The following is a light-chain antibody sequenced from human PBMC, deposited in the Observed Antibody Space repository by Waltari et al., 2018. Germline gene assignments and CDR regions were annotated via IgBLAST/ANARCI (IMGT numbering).Light chain of an antibody. CDR3: QHYRRLPVT. CDR2: AAS. J-gene: IGKJ1*01. CDR1: QSISRT. V-gene: IGKV3-20*01. Sequence: EIVLTQSPGPLSLSPGERATLSCRASQSISRTLVWYQKKPGQAPRLLNYAASTRATVIPDRFRSSGSGTDFSLTISRLEPEDFAVYYCQHYRRLPVTFGQGTKVEIK.